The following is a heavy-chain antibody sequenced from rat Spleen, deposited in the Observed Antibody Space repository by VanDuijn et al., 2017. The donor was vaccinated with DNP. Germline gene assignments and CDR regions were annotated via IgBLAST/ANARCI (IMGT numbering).Heavy chain of an antibody. D-gene: IGHD5-1*01. V-gene: IGHV5-7*01. J-gene: IGHJ4*01. CDR1: GFTFSNYD. CDR2: ISYDGSST. Sequence: EVQLVESGGGLVQPGRSMKLSCAASGFTFSNYDMAWVRQAPKKGLEWVATISYDGSSTYYRDSVKGRFTISRDNAKSTLYLQMESLRSEETATYYCARVQLGYYALDAWGQGTSVTVSS. CDR3: ARVQLGYYALDA.